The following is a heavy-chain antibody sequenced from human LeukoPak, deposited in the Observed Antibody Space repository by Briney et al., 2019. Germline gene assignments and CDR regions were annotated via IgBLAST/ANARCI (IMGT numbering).Heavy chain of an antibody. CDR2: IYGSGVRI. Sequence: PGGSLRLSCVASGFTFKNYVMNWVRQAPGKGLEWLATIYGSGVRISYADSVKGRFTISRDNSNNTLYLQMSSLRAEDTAMYYCAKDLGWELPAEAYWGQGILVTVSS. J-gene: IGHJ4*02. CDR3: AKDLGWELPAEAY. CDR1: GFTFKNYV. V-gene: IGHV3-23*01. D-gene: IGHD1-26*01.